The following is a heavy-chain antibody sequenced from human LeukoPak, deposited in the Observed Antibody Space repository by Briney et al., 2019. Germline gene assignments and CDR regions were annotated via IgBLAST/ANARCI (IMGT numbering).Heavy chain of an antibody. J-gene: IGHJ6*04. D-gene: IGHD3-3*01. CDR1: GYSFTSYW. CDR3: ASLWRGVLSYGMDV. Sequence: GKSLKISCMGSGYSFTSYWIAWVRQMPGKGLEWMGIIYPGDSDTRYTPSLQGQVTISADKSISTAYLQWSIQKASDTAMYYCASLWRGVLSYGMDVWGKGTTVTVSS. CDR2: IYPGDSDT. V-gene: IGHV5-51*01.